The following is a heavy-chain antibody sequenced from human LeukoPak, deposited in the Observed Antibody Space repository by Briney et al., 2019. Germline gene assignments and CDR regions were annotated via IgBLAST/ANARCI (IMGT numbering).Heavy chain of an antibody. Sequence: GGSLRLSCAASGFTFSGSAMHWVRQASGKGLEWVGRIRSKANSYATAYAASVKGRFTISRDDSKNTLYLQMSSLRAEDTAVYYCAKDYYMAAAGATRPLSFDYWGQGTLATVSS. V-gene: IGHV3-73*01. CDR1: GFTFSGSA. D-gene: IGHD6-13*01. CDR2: IRSKANSYAT. CDR3: AKDYYMAAAGATRPLSFDY. J-gene: IGHJ4*02.